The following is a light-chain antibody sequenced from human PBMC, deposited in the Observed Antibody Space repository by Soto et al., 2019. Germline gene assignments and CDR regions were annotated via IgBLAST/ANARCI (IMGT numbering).Light chain of an antibody. V-gene: IGLV2-14*03. CDR2: DVT. CDR1: SRDIGGYDY. J-gene: IGLJ3*02. CDR3: SSYTTTNSQGV. Sequence: QSALTQPASVSGSPGQSITISCTGTSRDIGGYDYVSWYRQHPGKAPELIIYDVTNRPSGVSNRFSAAKSGNAASLTISGLQAEDEADYYCSSYTTTNSQGVFGGGTKLTVL.